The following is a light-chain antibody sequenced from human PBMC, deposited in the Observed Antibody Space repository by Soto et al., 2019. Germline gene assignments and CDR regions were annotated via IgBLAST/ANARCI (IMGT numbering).Light chain of an antibody. V-gene: IGLV2-8*01. J-gene: IGLJ2*01. CDR3: SSYGGSNNLV. CDR1: SSDVGHYNY. CDR2: EVS. Sequence: QSALTQPPSASGSPGQSVTISCTGTSSDVGHYNYVSWYQQQPGKAPKLMIYEVSKRPSGVPDRFSGSKFGYTASLTVSGLQDEDEADYYCSSYGGSNNLVFGGGTQLTVL.